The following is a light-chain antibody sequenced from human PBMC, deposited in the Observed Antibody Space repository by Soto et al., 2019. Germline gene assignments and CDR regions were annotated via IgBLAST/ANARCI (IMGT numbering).Light chain of an antibody. CDR3: AAWDDSLSAVV. J-gene: IGLJ2*01. CDR1: SSNIGSNY. V-gene: IGLV1-47*01. CDR2: RNN. Sequence: QSVLPQPPSASGTPGQRVTISCSGSSSNIGSNYVYWYQQLPGTAPKLLIYRNNQRPSGVPDRFSGSNSGTSASLAISGLRSEDEADYYCAAWDDSLSAVVFGGGTKLTVL.